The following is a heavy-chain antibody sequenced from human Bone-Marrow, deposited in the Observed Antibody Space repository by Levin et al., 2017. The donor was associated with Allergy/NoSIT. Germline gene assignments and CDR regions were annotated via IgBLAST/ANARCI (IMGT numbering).Heavy chain of an antibody. Sequence: GESLKISCAASGFSFSTSWMTWVRQTPERRLEWVANLNPDASTTYHVDSVKGRFTISRDNANNILYLQMNGLRPEDTAVYYCARDPAFGALDYWGQGTLVTVSA. CDR2: LNPDASTT. J-gene: IGHJ4*02. CDR1: GFSFSTSW. CDR3: ARDPAFGALDY. V-gene: IGHV3-7*04. D-gene: IGHD4/OR15-4a*01.